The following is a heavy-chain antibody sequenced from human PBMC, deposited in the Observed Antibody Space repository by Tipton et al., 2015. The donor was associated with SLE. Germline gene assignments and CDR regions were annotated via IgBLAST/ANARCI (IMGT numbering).Heavy chain of an antibody. CDR1: GGSFSGYY. CDR3: ASLKDYGGNPY. CDR2: INHSGST. Sequence: TLSLTCAVYGGSFSGYYWSWIRQPPGKGLEWIGEINHSGSTNYNPSLKSRVTISVDTSKNQFSLKLSSVTAAGTAVYYCASLKDYGGNPYWGQGTLVTVSS. J-gene: IGHJ4*02. D-gene: IGHD4-23*01. V-gene: IGHV4-34*01.